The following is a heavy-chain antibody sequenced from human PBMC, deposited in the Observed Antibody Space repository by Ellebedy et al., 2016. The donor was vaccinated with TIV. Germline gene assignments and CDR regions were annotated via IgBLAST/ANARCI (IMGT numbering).Heavy chain of an antibody. Sequence: AASVKVSCKVSGYTLTELSMHWVRQAPGKGLEWMGGFDPEDGTTIYAQKFQGRVTMTEDTSADTAYMELSSLRSEDTAIYYCARGMSYYDSGGYSAYLDLWGRGTLVTVSS. D-gene: IGHD3-22*01. J-gene: IGHJ2*01. CDR3: ARGMSYYDSGGYSAYLDL. CDR2: FDPEDGTT. CDR1: GYTLTELS. V-gene: IGHV1-24*01.